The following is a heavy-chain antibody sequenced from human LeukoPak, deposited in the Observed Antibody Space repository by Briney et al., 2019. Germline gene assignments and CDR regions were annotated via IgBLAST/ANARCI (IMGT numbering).Heavy chain of an antibody. Sequence: PGGSLRLSCTASGFTFSDYYMSWIRQAPGKGLEWVSYISNSDSLTYYAESVKGRFTISRDNANTSLYLQMNSLRAEDTAVYYCARVAPHGVMGSYYYYYMDVWGKGTTVTVSS. J-gene: IGHJ6*03. CDR2: ISNSDSLT. D-gene: IGHD2-21*01. V-gene: IGHV3-11*04. CDR1: GFTFSDYY. CDR3: ARVAPHGVMGSYYYYYMDV.